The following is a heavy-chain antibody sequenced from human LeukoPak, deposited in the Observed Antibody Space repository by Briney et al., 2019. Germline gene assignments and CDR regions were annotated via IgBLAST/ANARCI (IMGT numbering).Heavy chain of an antibody. CDR2: IYYSGST. J-gene: IGHJ4*02. Sequence: PSETLSLTCTVSGGSISSYYWSWIRQPPGKGLEWIGYIYYSGSTNYNPSLKSRVTISVDTSKNQFSLKLSSVTAADTAVYYCARHVPYYYDSSGYSDFGYWGQGTLVTVSS. V-gene: IGHV4-59*08. CDR1: GGSISSYY. D-gene: IGHD3-22*01. CDR3: ARHVPYYYDSSGYSDFGY.